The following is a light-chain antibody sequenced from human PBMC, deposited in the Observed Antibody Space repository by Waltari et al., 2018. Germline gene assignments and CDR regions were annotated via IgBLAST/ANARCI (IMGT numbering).Light chain of an antibody. J-gene: IGLJ3*02. CDR2: NVK. V-gene: IGLV2-14*03. CDR3: NSYTSSASRV. Sequence: QSALTQPASVSGSPGQSITIPCTGPRRDVGGYDYVSWYQQHSGKAPKLIIFNVKNRPSGVSTRFSGSKSGNTASLTISGLQAEDEAHYYCNSYTSSASRVFGGGTKLTVL. CDR1: RRDVGGYDY.